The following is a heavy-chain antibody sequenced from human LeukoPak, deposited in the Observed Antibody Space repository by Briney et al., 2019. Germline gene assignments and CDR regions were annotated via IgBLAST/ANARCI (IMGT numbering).Heavy chain of an antibody. CDR1: GGSFSGYH. V-gene: IGHV4-34*01. CDR3: ARGIRYFDWLLLGYYFDY. CDR2: INHSGST. Sequence: SETLSLTCAVYGGSFSGYHWSWIRQPPGKGLEWIGEINHSGSTNYNPSLKSRVTISVDTSKNQFSLKLSSVTAADTAVYYCARGIRYFDWLLLGYYFDYWGQGTLVTVSS. J-gene: IGHJ4*02. D-gene: IGHD3-9*01.